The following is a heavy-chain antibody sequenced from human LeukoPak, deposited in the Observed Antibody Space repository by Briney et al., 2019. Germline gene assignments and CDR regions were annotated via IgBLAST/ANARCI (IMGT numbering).Heavy chain of an antibody. CDR2: IYWDDDK. D-gene: IGHD6-13*01. J-gene: IGHJ4*02. CDR1: GFSLITSGVG. CDR3: ARLGLYEQLVEYYFDY. Sequence: ESGPTLVKPTQTLTLTCTFSGFSLITSGVGVGWIRQPPGKALEWLALIYWDDDKRYSPSLKSRLTITKDTSKNQVVLTMTNMDPVDTATYYCARLGLYEQLVEYYFDYWGQGTLVTVSS. V-gene: IGHV2-5*02.